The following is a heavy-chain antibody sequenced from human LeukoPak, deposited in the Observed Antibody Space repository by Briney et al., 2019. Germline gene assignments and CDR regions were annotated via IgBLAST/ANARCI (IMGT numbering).Heavy chain of an antibody. CDR2: ISSSSSSTI. J-gene: IGHJ4*02. D-gene: IGHD3-3*01. V-gene: IGHV3-48*02. Sequence: GGSLRLSCAASGFTFSSYSMNWVRQAPGKGLEWVSYISSSSSSTIYYADSVKGRFTISRDNAKSSLYLQMNSLRDEDTAVYYCARRSGPFDYWGQGTLVTVSS. CDR1: GFTFSSYS. CDR3: ARRSGPFDY.